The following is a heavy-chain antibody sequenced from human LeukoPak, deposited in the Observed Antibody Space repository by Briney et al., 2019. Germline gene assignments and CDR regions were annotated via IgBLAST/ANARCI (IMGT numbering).Heavy chain of an antibody. CDR1: GFTFSDYY. CDR3: ARAPDGYSYGSYYYYYGMDV. CDR2: ISCSGSTI. Sequence: GGSLRLSCAASGFTFSDYYMNWVRQAPGKGLEWVSYISCSGSTIYYADSVKGRFTISRDNAKNSLYLQMNSLRAEDTAVYYCARAPDGYSYGSYYYYYGMDVWGQGTTVTVSS. J-gene: IGHJ6*02. V-gene: IGHV3-11*01. D-gene: IGHD5-18*01.